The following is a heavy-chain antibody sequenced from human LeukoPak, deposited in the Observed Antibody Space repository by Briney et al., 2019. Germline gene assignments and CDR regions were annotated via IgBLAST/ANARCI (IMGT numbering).Heavy chain of an antibody. CDR2: FDPEDGET. CDR1: GYTLTELS. CDR3: ATAAAKWLPLYFDY. D-gene: IGHD3-22*01. Sequence: GASAKVSCKVSGYTLTELSMHWVRQAPGKGLEWMGGFDPEDGETIYAQKFQGRVTMTEDTSTDTAYMELSSLRSEDTAVYYCATAAAKWLPLYFDYWGQGTLVTVSS. V-gene: IGHV1-24*01. J-gene: IGHJ4*02.